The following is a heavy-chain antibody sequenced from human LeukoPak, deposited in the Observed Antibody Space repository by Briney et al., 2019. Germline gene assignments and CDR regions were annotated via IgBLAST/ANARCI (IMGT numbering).Heavy chain of an antibody. J-gene: IGHJ4*02. CDR1: GFTVSSNY. CDR3: AKEEHSGSLLTLDY. Sequence: GGSLRLSCAASGFTVSSNYMSWVRQAPGKGLEWVSVIYSCGSTYYADSVKGRFTISRDHSKNTLYLQLNSLRAEDTAVYYCAKEEHSGSLLTLDYWGQGTLVTVSS. V-gene: IGHV3-53*01. CDR2: IYSCGST. D-gene: IGHD1-26*01.